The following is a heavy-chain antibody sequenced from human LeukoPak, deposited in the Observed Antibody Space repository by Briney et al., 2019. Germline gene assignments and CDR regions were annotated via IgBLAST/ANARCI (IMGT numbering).Heavy chain of an antibody. D-gene: IGHD3-3*01. J-gene: IGHJ5*02. Sequence: GGSLRLSCAASGFTFSSYGMHWVRQAPGKGLEWVAVIWYDGSNKYYADSVKGRFTISRDNSKNTLYLQMNSLRAEDTAVYYCARDLSRIDFWSGYYTGANWFDPWGQGTLVTVSS. CDR2: IWYDGSNK. CDR3: ARDLSRIDFWSGYYTGANWFDP. V-gene: IGHV3-33*01. CDR1: GFTFSSYG.